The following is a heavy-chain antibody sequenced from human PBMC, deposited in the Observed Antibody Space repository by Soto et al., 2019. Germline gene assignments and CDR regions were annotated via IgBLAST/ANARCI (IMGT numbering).Heavy chain of an antibody. CDR2: IYPGDSDT. J-gene: IGHJ3*02. Sequence: GESLKISCKGSGYSFTSYWIGWVRQMPGKGLEWMGIIYPGDSDTRYSPSFQGQVTITADKSISTAYLQRSSLKASDTAMYYCARHLRGGSSWSPDAFDIWGQGTMVTVSS. D-gene: IGHD6-13*01. V-gene: IGHV5-51*01. CDR1: GYSFTSYW. CDR3: ARHLRGGSSWSPDAFDI.